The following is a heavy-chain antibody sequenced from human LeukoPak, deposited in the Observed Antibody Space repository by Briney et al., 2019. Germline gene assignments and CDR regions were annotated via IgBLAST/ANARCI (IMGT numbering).Heavy chain of an antibody. Sequence: GASVKVSCKAPVYTFTSYGICWVRQAPGQGLEWMGWISAYNGNTNYAQKLQGRVTMTTDTSTSTAYMELRSLRSDDTAVYYCARASVVVAASHFDYWGQGTLVTVSS. CDR3: ARASVVVAASHFDY. V-gene: IGHV1-18*04. D-gene: IGHD2-15*01. CDR2: ISAYNGNT. CDR1: VYTFTSYG. J-gene: IGHJ4*02.